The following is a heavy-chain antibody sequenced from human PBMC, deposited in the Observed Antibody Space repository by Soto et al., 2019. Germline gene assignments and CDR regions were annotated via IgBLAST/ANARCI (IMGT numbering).Heavy chain of an antibody. CDR3: AKPSLIHHSVAADFDY. J-gene: IGHJ4*02. V-gene: IGHV3-30*18. Sequence: HLGGSLRLSCAASGFTFSTYGMHWVRQAPGKGLEWVAVISYDGSNKYYADSVKGRFTISRDNSKNTLYLQMNSLRAEDTAVYYCAKPSLIHHSVAADFDYWGQGTLVTVSS. CDR2: ISYDGSNK. D-gene: IGHD2-15*01. CDR1: GFTFSTYG.